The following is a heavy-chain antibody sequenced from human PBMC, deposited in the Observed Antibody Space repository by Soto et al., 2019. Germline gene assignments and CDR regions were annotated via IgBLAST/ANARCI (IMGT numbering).Heavy chain of an antibody. CDR3: ARDQLELLDYYFDY. CDR2: IRGYNGNT. Sequence: ASVKVSCKASGYAFSGYAIHWVRQAPGQRLEWMGWIRGYNGNTKYAQKLQGRVTMTTDTSTSTAYMELRSLRSDDTAVYYCARDQLELLDYYFDYWGQGTLVTVSS. D-gene: IGHD1-7*01. CDR1: GYAFSGYA. V-gene: IGHV1-18*01. J-gene: IGHJ4*02.